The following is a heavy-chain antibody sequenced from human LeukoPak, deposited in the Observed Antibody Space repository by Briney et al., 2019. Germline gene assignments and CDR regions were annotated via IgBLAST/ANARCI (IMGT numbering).Heavy chain of an antibody. J-gene: IGHJ4*02. V-gene: IGHV1-69*04. Sequence: SVKVSCKASGGTFSSHAISWVRQAPGQGLEWMGRIIPILGIANYAQKFQGRVTITADHSTSTAYMELSSLRSEDTAVYYCARGGGDYYDSSGYGMADYWGQGTLVTVSS. CDR2: IIPILGIA. CDR3: ARGGGDYYDSSGYGMADY. D-gene: IGHD3-22*01. CDR1: GGTFSSHA.